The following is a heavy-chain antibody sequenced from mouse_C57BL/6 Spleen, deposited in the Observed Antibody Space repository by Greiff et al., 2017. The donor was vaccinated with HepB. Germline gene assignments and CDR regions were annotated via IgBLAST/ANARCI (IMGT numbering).Heavy chain of an antibody. Sequence: VQLQQPGAELVKPGASVKLSCKASGYTFTSYWMHWVKQRPGQGLEWIGMIHPNSGSTNYNEKFKSKATLTVDKSSSTAYMQLSSLTSEDSAVYYCARSYSNYAYAMDYWGQGTSVTVSS. CDR2: IHPNSGST. CDR1: GYTFTSYW. V-gene: IGHV1-64*01. CDR3: ARSYSNYAYAMDY. D-gene: IGHD2-5*01. J-gene: IGHJ4*01.